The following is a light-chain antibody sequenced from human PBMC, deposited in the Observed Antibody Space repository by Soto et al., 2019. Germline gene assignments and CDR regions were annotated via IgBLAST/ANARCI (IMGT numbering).Light chain of an antibody. CDR1: QTVGFN. V-gene: IGKV3-15*01. Sequence: EKALTQSPVTLSLSPGERATLSCRASQTVGFNLAWYQQRPGQAPRLLIYGASTRASGVPDRFSGSGSGTEFTLTITSLQSEDSAVYYCQQYDVWPALTFGGRTKVDIK. CDR2: GAS. CDR3: QQYDVWPALT. J-gene: IGKJ4*01.